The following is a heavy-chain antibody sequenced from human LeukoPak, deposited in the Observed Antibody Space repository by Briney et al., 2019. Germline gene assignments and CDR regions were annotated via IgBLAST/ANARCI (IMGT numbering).Heavy chain of an antibody. CDR1: GGSLSGYY. J-gene: IGHJ4*02. CDR2: INHSGAT. CDR3: AIGIYGVSYFDY. D-gene: IGHD4-17*01. Sequence: KASETLSLTRAVYGGSLSGYYWSWIRQPPGKGLEWIGEINHSGATNYNPSLKSRVTIAVDTSKNQFSLRLSSVTAADTAMYYCAIGIYGVSYFDYWGQGDLVTVSS. V-gene: IGHV4-34*01.